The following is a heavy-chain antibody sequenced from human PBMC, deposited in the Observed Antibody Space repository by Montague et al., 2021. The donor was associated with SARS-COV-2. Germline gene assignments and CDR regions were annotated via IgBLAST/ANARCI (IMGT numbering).Heavy chain of an antibody. Sequence: SETLSLTCSVSGVSLESATYYWTWIRQPPGKGLEWIGYIFYSGSVNYNPSLRSRLTMSVDTSKNQFSLNLTSVTAADTALYFCARDAVGGLDVWGQGSLVTVSS. CDR2: IFYSGSV. D-gene: IGHD6-19*01. V-gene: IGHV4-61*01. J-gene: IGHJ4*01. CDR3: ARDAVGGLDV. CDR1: GVSLESATYY.